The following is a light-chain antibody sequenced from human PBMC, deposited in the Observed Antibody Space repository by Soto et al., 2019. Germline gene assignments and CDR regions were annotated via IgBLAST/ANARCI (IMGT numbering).Light chain of an antibody. Sequence: QSALTQPPSASGSPGQSVTISCTGTSSDVGAYNYVSWYQQHPGRAPKLLIFEVNKRPSGVPDRFSGSKSGNTASLTVSGLQAEDEADYYCSSYAGGNNFVFXTGTKVTVL. CDR3: SSYAGGNNFV. V-gene: IGLV2-8*01. CDR1: SSDVGAYNY. CDR2: EVN. J-gene: IGLJ1*01.